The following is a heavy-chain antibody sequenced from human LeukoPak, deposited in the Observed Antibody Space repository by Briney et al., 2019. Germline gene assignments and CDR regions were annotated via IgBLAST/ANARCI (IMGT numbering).Heavy chain of an antibody. CDR1: GDSISSYY. J-gene: IGHJ3*01. V-gene: IGHV4-59*08. CDR2: IHNSGSN. Sequence: SETLSLTCTVSGDSISSYYWSWIRQPPGQGLEWIGYIHNSGSNNYNPSLRSRVAISIDTSKNQFSLQLTSVTAADTAVYFCAGQAVDAGAGTTSYAFDVWDQGTMVTVSS. D-gene: IGHD1-14*01. CDR3: AGQAVDAGAGTTSYAFDV.